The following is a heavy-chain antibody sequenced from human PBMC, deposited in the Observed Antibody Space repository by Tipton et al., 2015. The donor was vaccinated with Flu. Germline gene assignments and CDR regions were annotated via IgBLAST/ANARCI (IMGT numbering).Heavy chain of an antibody. CDR2: IYSGGST. Sequence: SLRLSCAASGFTVSTKYMSWVRQAPGKGLEWVSFIYSGGSTYYADSVKGRFTISRDNSKNTLYLQMNSLRAEDTAVYFCARWDRRTDLNKYFFDYWGQGTLVTVSS. J-gene: IGHJ4*02. V-gene: IGHV3-53*05. D-gene: IGHD1-26*01. CDR1: GFTVSTKY. CDR3: ARWDRRTDLNKYFFDY.